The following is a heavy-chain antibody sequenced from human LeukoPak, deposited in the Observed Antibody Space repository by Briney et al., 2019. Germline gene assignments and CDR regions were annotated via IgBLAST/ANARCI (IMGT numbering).Heavy chain of an antibody. Sequence: SETLSLTCAVYGGSFSGYYWSWIRQPPGKGLEWIGEINHSGSANYNPSLKSRVTISVDTSKNQFSLKLSSVTAADTAVYYCARLMVRGVISHWFDPWGQGTLVTVPS. CDR1: GGSFSGYY. D-gene: IGHD3-10*01. CDR2: INHSGSA. V-gene: IGHV4-34*01. CDR3: ARLMVRGVISHWFDP. J-gene: IGHJ5*02.